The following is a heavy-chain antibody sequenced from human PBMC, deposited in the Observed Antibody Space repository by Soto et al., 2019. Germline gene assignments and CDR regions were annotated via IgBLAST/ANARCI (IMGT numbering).Heavy chain of an antibody. J-gene: IGHJ6*02. CDR2: TRSNGEHT. V-gene: IGHV3-23*01. D-gene: IGHD2-2*01. CDR1: GFMFSSFA. CDR3: AKDSKSVSVSAARVYGMDV. Sequence: QSGGSLRLSCAGSGFMFSSFAMTWVRQAPGKGLEWVSTTRSNGEHTYYADSVKSRFTVSRDNSKNTLFLEMSSLRAEDSAIYYCAKDSKSVSVSAARVYGMDVWGQGTTVTDSS.